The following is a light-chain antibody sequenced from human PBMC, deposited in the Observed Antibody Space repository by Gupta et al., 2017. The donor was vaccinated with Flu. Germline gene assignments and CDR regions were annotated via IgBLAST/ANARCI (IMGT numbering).Light chain of an antibody. CDR2: DAS. CDR1: QSVTSY. V-gene: IGKV3-11*01. CDR3: QQRSDWPPLT. Sequence: IVLTPSPATLSLSPAERATLSCRASQSVTSYLAWYQQKPGQAPRLLIYDASNRGTGITARFSGSGCGKDFTLTISSREPEDFAVYYCQQRSDWPPLTFGGGTKVEIK. J-gene: IGKJ4*01.